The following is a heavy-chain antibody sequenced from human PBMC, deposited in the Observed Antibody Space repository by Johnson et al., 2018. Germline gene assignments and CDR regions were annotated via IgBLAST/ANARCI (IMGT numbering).Heavy chain of an antibody. Sequence: QVQLQESGGGVVQPGRSLRLSCAASGFTFSSYGMHWVRQAPGKGLEWVAVMSFGESNKYYADSVKGRFTISRDNSMDTLYLQMNSLIPEDTAVYFCARDFYDSSGYPRYLQHWGQGTLVTVSS. CDR1: GFTFSSYG. V-gene: IGHV3-30*03. J-gene: IGHJ1*01. D-gene: IGHD3-22*01. CDR2: MSFGESNK. CDR3: ARDFYDSSGYPRYLQH.